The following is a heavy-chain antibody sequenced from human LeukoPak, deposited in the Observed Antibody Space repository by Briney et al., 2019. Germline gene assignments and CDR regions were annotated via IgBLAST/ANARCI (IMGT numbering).Heavy chain of an antibody. CDR3: ARDKGSRVVPAAMSV. CDR2: ISYDGSNK. Sequence: PGGSLRLSCAASGFTFSSYAMHWVRQAPGKGLEWVAVISYDGSNKYYADSVKGRFTISRDNSKNTLYLQMNSLRAEDTAVYYCARDKGSRVVPAAMSVWGQGTTVTVSS. J-gene: IGHJ6*02. D-gene: IGHD2-2*01. CDR1: GFTFSSYA. V-gene: IGHV3-30-3*01.